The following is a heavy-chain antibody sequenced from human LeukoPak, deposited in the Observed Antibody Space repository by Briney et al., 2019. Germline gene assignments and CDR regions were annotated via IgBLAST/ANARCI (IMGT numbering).Heavy chain of an antibody. J-gene: IGHJ5*02. CDR1: GYSISRGYY. CDR2: IYHSGST. Sequence: SETLSLTCDVSGYSISRGYYWGWIRQPPGKGLEWIGSIYHSGSTYYNPSLKTRVTISIDTSKNQFVLKLRSVTAADTAVYYCARNSVLTMYPISEEGWFDPWGQGTLVTVSS. D-gene: IGHD2-8*01. V-gene: IGHV4-38-2*01. CDR3: ARNSVLTMYPISEEGWFDP.